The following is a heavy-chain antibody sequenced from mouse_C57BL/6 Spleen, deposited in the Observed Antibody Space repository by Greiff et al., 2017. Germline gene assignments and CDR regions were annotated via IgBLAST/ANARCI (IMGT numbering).Heavy chain of an antibody. D-gene: IGHD1-2*01. CDR3: TRSETTAPLD. CDR2: IDPETGGT. V-gene: IGHV1-15*01. Sequence: VQGVESGAELVRPGASVTLSCKASGYTFTDYEMHWVKQTPVHGLEWIGAIDPETGGTAYNQKFKGKAILTADKSSSTAYMELRSLTSEDSAVYYCTRSETTAPLDWGQGTTLTVSS. J-gene: IGHJ2*01. CDR1: GYTFTDYE.